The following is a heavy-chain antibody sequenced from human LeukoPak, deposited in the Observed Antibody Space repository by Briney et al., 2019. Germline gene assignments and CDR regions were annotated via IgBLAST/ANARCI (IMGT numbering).Heavy chain of an antibody. CDR2: IYYSGST. CDR1: GGSVSSGRYY. V-gene: IGHV4-61*01. Sequence: SETLSLTSTVSGGSVSSGRYYWGWIRQPPGKGLEWIGYIYYSGSTNYNPSLKSRVNISVDTSKNQFSLKLSSVTAADTAVYYCARDRYYYGSGSYSDYWGQGTLVTVSS. J-gene: IGHJ4*02. D-gene: IGHD3-10*01. CDR3: ARDRYYYGSGSYSDY.